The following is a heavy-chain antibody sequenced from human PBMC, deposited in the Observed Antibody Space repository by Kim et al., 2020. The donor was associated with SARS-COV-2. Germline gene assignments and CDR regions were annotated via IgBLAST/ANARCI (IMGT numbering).Heavy chain of an antibody. Sequence: ASVKVSCKVSGYTLTELSMHWVRQAPGKGLEWMGGFDPEDGETIYAQKFQGRVTMTEDTSTDTAYMELSSLRSEDTAVYYCATTDSSGYFTVLDYWGQGTLVTVSS. CDR3: ATTDSSGYFTVLDY. V-gene: IGHV1-24*01. CDR2: FDPEDGET. J-gene: IGHJ4*02. CDR1: GYTLTELS. D-gene: IGHD3-22*01.